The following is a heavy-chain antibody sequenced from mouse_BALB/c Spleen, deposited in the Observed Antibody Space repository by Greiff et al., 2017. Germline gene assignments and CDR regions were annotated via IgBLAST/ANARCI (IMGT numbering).Heavy chain of an antibody. CDR1: GFNIKDTY. Sequence: EVQLQQSGAELVKPGASVKLSCTASGFNIKDTYMHWVKQRPEQGLEWIGWIDPENGNTIYDPKFQGKASITADTSSNTAYLQLSSLTSEDTAVYYCARGATVVPMDYWGQGTSVTVSS. J-gene: IGHJ4*01. CDR2: IDPENGNT. CDR3: ARGATVVPMDY. D-gene: IGHD1-1*01. V-gene: IGHV14-3*02.